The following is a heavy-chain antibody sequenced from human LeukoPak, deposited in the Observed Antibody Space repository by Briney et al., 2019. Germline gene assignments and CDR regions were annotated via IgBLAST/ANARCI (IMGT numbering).Heavy chain of an antibody. Sequence: GGSLRLSCAASGFTFSSYWMSWVRQAPGKGLEWVANIKQDGSEKYYVDSVKGRFTISRDNAKNSLYLQMNSLRAEDTAVYYCARDWGWELLDAFDIWGQGTMVTVSS. J-gene: IGHJ3*02. D-gene: IGHD1-26*01. CDR3: ARDWGWELLDAFDI. CDR2: IKQDGSEK. CDR1: GFTFSSYW. V-gene: IGHV3-7*01.